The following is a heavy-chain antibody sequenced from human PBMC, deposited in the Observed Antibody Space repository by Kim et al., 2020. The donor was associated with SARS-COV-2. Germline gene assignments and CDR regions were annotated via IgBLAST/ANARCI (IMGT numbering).Heavy chain of an antibody. CDR2: IYHSGST. CDR3: ARTMGVMAVATFDS. D-gene: IGHD5-12*01. CDR1: GGSIGMSSYY. Sequence: SETLSLTCTVSGGSIGMSSYYWGWIRQPPGKELEWIGSIYHSGSTYYNPSLKSRVTISVDTSENQFSLRLNSVTATDTAVYYCARTMGVMAVATFDSWG. V-gene: IGHV4-39*01. J-gene: IGHJ4*01.